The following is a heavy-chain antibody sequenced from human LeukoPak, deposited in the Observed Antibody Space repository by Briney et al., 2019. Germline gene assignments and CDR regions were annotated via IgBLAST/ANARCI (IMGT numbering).Heavy chain of an antibody. CDR3: ARGSSSAGMYYYYNYMDV. Sequence: SETLSLTCAVYGGSFSGYYWSWIRQPPGKGLEWIGEINHSGSTNYNPSLKSRVTISVDTSKNQFSLKLSSVTAADTAVYYCARGSSSAGMYYYYNYMDVWGKGTTVTVSS. CDR2: INHSGST. D-gene: IGHD6-6*01. J-gene: IGHJ6*03. CDR1: GGSFSGYY. V-gene: IGHV4-34*01.